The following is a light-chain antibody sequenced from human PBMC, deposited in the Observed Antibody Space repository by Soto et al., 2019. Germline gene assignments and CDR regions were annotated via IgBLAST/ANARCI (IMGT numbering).Light chain of an antibody. CDR2: EVS. Sequence: QSALTQPASVSGSPEQSITISCTGTSSDVGGYNFVSWYQHHPGKAPKLVIYEVSKRPSGVSDRFSGSKSGNTASLTISSLQAEDEANYYCSSYAGNNIFVFGTGTQLTVL. CDR3: SSYAGNNIFV. J-gene: IGLJ7*01. V-gene: IGLV2-23*02. CDR1: SSDVGGYNF.